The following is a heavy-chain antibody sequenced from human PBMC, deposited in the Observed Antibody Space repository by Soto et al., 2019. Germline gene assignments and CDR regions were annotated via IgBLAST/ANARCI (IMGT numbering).Heavy chain of an antibody. CDR3: ARLYYGSGSYDVPYYYYMDV. J-gene: IGHJ6*03. CDR2: MNPNSGNT. CDR1: GYTFTSYD. V-gene: IGHV1-8*01. D-gene: IGHD3-10*01. Sequence: ASVKVSCKASGYTFTSYDINWVRQATGQGLEWMGWMNPNSGNTGYAQKFQGRVTMTRNTSISTAYMELSSLGSEDTAVYYCARLYYGSGSYDVPYYYYMDVWGKGTTVTVSS.